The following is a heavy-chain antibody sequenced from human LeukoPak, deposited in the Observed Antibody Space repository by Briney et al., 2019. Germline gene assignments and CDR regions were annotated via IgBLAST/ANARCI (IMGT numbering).Heavy chain of an antibody. J-gene: IGHJ6*04. Sequence: SVQVSCKASAGTFSSYAISWVRHDPGQGLEWMGGIIPIFGTANYAQKFQGRVTITADKSTSTAYMELSSLRSEDTAVYYCASTIVVVPAAIPYYYGMDVWGKGTTVTVSS. CDR3: ASTIVVVPAAIPYYYGMDV. D-gene: IGHD2-2*01. CDR2: IIPIFGTA. V-gene: IGHV1-69*06. CDR1: AGTFSSYA.